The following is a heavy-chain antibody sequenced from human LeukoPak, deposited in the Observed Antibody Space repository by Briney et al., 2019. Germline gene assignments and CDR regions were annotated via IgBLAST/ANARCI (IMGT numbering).Heavy chain of an antibody. CDR2: ISSSSSYI. Sequence: GGSLRLSCAASGFTFSSYSMNWVRQAPGKGLEWVSSISSSSSYIYYADSVKGRFTISRDNAKNSLYLQMNSLRAEDTAVYYCARDRGSSWYAAFDIWGQGTMVTASS. CDR1: GFTFSSYS. J-gene: IGHJ3*02. CDR3: ARDRGSSWYAAFDI. V-gene: IGHV3-21*01. D-gene: IGHD6-13*01.